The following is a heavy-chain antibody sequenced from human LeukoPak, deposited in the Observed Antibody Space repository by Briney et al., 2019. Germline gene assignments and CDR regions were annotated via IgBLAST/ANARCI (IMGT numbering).Heavy chain of an antibody. CDR2: IIPIFGTA. CDR3: AREGRLDAFDI. Sequence: ASVKVSCKASGGTFSSYAISWVRQAPGQGLEWMGRIIPIFGTANYAQKFQGRVAITTDESTSTAYMELSSLRSEDTAVYYCAREGRLDAFDIWGQGTMVTVSS. V-gene: IGHV1-69*05. CDR1: GGTFSSYA. J-gene: IGHJ3*02. D-gene: IGHD5-12*01.